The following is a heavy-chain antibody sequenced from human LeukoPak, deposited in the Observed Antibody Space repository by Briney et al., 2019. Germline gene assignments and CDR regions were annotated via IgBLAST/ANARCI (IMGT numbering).Heavy chain of an antibody. CDR3: AARYYYDSSGSHSPY. J-gene: IGHJ4*02. CDR2: ISVSGSST. Sequence: GESLRLSCAASGITFSSYAMGWVRQAPGKRLEWVSAISVSGSSTDHVDPVKGRFTISRDNSKSTLYLQMNSLRAEDTAVYYCAARYYYDSSGSHSPYWGQGTLVTVSS. D-gene: IGHD3-22*01. V-gene: IGHV3-23*01. CDR1: GITFSSYA.